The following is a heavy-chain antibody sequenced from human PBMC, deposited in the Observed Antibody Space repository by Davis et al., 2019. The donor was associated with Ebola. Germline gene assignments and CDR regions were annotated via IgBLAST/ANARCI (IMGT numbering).Heavy chain of an antibody. CDR3: ARVNGGVVVPAAIKYYYYYGMDV. J-gene: IGHJ6*02. D-gene: IGHD2-2*02. Sequence: GESLKISCAASGFTFSSYEMNWVRQAPGKGLVWVSRINSDGSSTSYADSVKGRFTISRDNSKNTLYLQMNSLRAEDTAVYYCARVNGGVVVPAAIKYYYYYGMDVWGQGTTVTVSS. CDR1: GFTFSSYE. CDR2: INSDGSST. V-gene: IGHV3-74*01.